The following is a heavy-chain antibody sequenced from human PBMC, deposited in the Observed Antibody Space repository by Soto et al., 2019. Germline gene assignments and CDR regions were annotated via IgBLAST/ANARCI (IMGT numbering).Heavy chain of an antibody. CDR1: GYTFTSYA. CDR2: INAGNGNT. J-gene: IGHJ4*02. CDR3: ARDTIFGVVIMWYFDY. V-gene: IGHV1-3*01. D-gene: IGHD3-3*01. Sequence: GASVKVSCKASGYTFTSYARHWVRQAPGQRLEWMGWINAGNGNTKYSQRFQGRVTITRDTSASTAYMELSSLRSEDTAVYYCARDTIFGVVIMWYFDYWGQGTLVTV.